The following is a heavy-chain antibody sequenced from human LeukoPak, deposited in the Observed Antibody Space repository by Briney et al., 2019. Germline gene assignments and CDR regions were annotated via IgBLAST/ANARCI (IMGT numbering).Heavy chain of an antibody. Sequence: GGSLRLSCAASGFTFSTYGMHWVRQAPGKGLEWVTFIRYDGSNKYYTDSVKGRFTISRDNSKNTLYLQMNSLRAEDTAVYYCARDPGHSNYINDYWGQGILVTVSS. V-gene: IGHV3-30*02. CDR1: GFTFSTYG. J-gene: IGHJ4*02. CDR2: IRYDGSNK. D-gene: IGHD4-11*01. CDR3: ARDPGHSNYINDY.